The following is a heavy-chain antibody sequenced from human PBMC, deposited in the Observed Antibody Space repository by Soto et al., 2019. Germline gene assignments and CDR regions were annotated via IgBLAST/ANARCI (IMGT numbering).Heavy chain of an antibody. D-gene: IGHD3-22*01. V-gene: IGHV3-23*01. CDR2: ISRYGDIT. Sequence: EVQLLESGGDLIQPGGSLRLSCAASGFTFNIYAMTWVRQAPGKGLEWVSAISRYGDITYYADSVEGRFSISRDNSKNTLYLQMNSLRDEDTAVYYCAKYRYLDHDSRGYLFDNWGQGTLVTVSS. CDR3: AKYRYLDHDSRGYLFDN. J-gene: IGHJ4*02. CDR1: GFTFNIYA.